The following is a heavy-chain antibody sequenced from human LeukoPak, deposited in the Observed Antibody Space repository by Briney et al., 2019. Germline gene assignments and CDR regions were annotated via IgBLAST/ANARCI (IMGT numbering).Heavy chain of an antibody. D-gene: IGHD5-24*01. CDR2: VSYSGST. V-gene: IGHV4-59*08. J-gene: IGHJ4*02. CDR1: GGSISSYY. Sequence: SETLSLTCTVSGGSISSYYWSWIRQPPGEGLEWIGYVSYSGSTNCNPSLKSRVTISLDTSKNLFSLRLSSVTAADTAVYYCARHSQHSRDLGSARNFDYWGQGTLVTVSS. CDR3: ARHSQHSRDLGSARNFDY.